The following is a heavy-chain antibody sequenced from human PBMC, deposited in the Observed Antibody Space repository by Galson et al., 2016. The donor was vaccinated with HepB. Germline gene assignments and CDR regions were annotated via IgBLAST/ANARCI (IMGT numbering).Heavy chain of an antibody. CDR1: GFTFSGHW. D-gene: IGHD3-10*01. Sequence: SLRLSCAASGFTFSGHWMSWVRQTPGKGLEWVANINQDRSATYYVDSLKGRFPISRDNAKNSLYLQMNSLRAEDTAVYFCARRIVNQGRFGGWDWGMDVWGQGVTVTVSS. V-gene: IGHV3-7*01. CDR2: INQDRSAT. CDR3: ARRIVNQGRFGGWDWGMDV. J-gene: IGHJ6*02.